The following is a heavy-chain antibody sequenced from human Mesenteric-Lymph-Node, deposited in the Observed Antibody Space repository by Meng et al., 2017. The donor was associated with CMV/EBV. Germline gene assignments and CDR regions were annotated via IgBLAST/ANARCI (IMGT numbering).Heavy chain of an antibody. J-gene: IGHJ4*02. Sequence: GGSLRLSCAASGFTFSSYAMSWVRQAPGKGLEWVSSISASGDNTYYADSVKGRFTISRDNSKNTLYLQMNSLRAEDTAVYYCAKGPSGYPSDYWGQGTLVTVSS. CDR3: AKGPSGYPSDY. CDR2: ISASGDNT. V-gene: IGHV3-23*01. CDR1: GFTFSSYA. D-gene: IGHD3-22*01.